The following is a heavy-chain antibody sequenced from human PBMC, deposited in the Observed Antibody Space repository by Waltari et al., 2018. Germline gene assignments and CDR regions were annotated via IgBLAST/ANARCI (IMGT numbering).Heavy chain of an antibody. J-gene: IGHJ4*02. CDR1: GFHFSNFG. CDR2: IWFDGSDK. CDR3: AKDAFGNTYLDF. V-gene: IGHV3-30*02. Sequence: QVNLVESGGGVVQPGGSLRLPCATSGFHFSNFGMHWVRQAPGQGLEWVALIWFDGSDKFYADSVRGRFTISRDNSARTLYLDMDSLRLDDTAMYYCAKDAFGNTYLDFWGQGTLVTVSS. D-gene: IGHD2-2*02.